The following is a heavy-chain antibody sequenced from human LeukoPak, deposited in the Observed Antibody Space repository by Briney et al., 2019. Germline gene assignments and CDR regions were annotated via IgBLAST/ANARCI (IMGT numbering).Heavy chain of an antibody. CDR1: GFTFSSYE. V-gene: IGHV3-48*03. CDR3: AELGITMIGGV. D-gene: IGHD3-10*02. J-gene: IGHJ6*04. Sequence: PGGSLRLSCAASGFTFSSYEMNWVRQAPGKGLEWVSYIMKGRFTISRDNAKNSLYLQMNSLRAEDTAVYYCAELGITMIGGVWGKGTTVTIPS. CDR2: I.